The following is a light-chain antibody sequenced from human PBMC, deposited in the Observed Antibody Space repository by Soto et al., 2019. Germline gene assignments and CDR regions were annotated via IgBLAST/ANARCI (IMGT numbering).Light chain of an antibody. CDR2: GNS. CDR3: QSYDRSLRACV. J-gene: IGLJ1*01. Sequence: QSVLTQPRSVSGAPGQRVTISCTGTNSNIGSDYGVHWYQQFPGTAPKLLIYGNSNRPSGVPDRFSGSKSGTSASLAITGLQAEDEADYYCQSYDRSLRACVFGTGTKVTVL. V-gene: IGLV1-40*01. CDR1: NSNIGSDYG.